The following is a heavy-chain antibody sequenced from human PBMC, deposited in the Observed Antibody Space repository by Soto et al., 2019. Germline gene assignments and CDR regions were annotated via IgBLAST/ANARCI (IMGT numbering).Heavy chain of an antibody. CDR2: IYYSGST. D-gene: IGHD6-6*01. J-gene: IGHJ4*02. CDR1: GGSISSYY. CDR3: ARLAARSETIDY. V-gene: IGHV4-59*01. Sequence: SETLSLTCTVSGGSISSYYWSWIRQPRGKGLEWIGYIYYSGSTNYNPSLKSRVTISVDTSKNQFSLKLSSVTAADTAVYYCARLAARSETIDYWGQGTLVTVSS.